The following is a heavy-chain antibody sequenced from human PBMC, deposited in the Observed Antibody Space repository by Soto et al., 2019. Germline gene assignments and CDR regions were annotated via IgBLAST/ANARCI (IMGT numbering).Heavy chain of an antibody. CDR2: ISGSGGST. CDR3: AKDGYSYGLRNWFDP. Sequence: GGSLRLSFAASGFTFSSYAMSWVRQAPGKGLEWVSAISGSGGSTYYADSVKGRFTISRDNSKNTLYLQMNSLRAEDTAVYYCAKDGYSYGLRNWFDPWGQGTLVTVSS. D-gene: IGHD5-18*01. CDR1: GFTFSSYA. J-gene: IGHJ5*02. V-gene: IGHV3-23*01.